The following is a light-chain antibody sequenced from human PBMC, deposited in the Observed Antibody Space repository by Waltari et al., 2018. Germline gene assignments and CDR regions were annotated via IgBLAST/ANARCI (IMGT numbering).Light chain of an antibody. Sequence: EIVLTQSPGTLSLSPGETATLSCRASQSVSMNYLSWFQQKPGQAHRLLIYGASMRAAGVPDRFSGGGSGTDFTLTITRLEPEDFAVYYCQQFGLITFGGGTKVEIK. CDR3: QQFGLIT. J-gene: IGKJ4*01. CDR1: QSVSMNY. V-gene: IGKV3-20*01. CDR2: GAS.